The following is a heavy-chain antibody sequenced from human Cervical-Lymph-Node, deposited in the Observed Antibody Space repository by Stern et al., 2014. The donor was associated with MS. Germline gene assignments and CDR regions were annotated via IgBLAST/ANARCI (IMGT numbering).Heavy chain of an antibody. Sequence: QVQLQESGPGLVKPSQTLSLTCTVSGGSISSGGYYWSWIRQHPGKGLEWIGYIYYSGSTYYNPSLKSRVTISVDTSKNQFSLKLSSVTAADTAVYYCARAPYWGPSIAARRHFDYWGQGTLVTVSS. J-gene: IGHJ4*02. CDR2: IYYSGST. CDR1: GGSISSGGYY. V-gene: IGHV4-31*03. D-gene: IGHD6-6*01. CDR3: ARAPYWGPSIAARRHFDY.